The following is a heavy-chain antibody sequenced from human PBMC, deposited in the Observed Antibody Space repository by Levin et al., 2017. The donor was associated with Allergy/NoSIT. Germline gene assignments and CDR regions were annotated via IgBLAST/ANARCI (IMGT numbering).Heavy chain of an antibody. CDR2: IYSGGST. J-gene: IGHJ6*02. CDR3: ARGTIFGVVIIDYYGMDV. V-gene: IGHV3-66*01. Sequence: GESLKISCAASGFTVSSNYMSWVRQAPGKGLEWVSVIYSGGSTYYADSVKGRFTISRDNSKNTLYLQMNSLRAEDTAVYYCARGTIFGVVIIDYYGMDVWGQGTTVTVSS. D-gene: IGHD3-3*01. CDR1: GFTVSSNY.